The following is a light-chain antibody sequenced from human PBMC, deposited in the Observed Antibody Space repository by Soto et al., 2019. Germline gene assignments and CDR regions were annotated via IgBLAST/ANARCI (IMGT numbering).Light chain of an antibody. CDR3: QQHNSYPFT. V-gene: IGKV1-5*03. CDR1: QSISSW. J-gene: IGKJ3*01. Sequence: DIQMTQSPSTLSASVGDRVTITCRASQSISSWLAWYQQQPGKAPKLLIYKASSLESGVPSRFSGSESGTEFTLTISSLQPDDFATYYCQQHNSYPFTFGPGTKVDIK. CDR2: KAS.